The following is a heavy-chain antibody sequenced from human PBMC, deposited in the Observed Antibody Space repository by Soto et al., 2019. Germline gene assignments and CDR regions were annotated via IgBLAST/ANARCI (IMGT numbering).Heavy chain of an antibody. J-gene: IGHJ4*02. CDR2: ISHSGSP. V-gene: IGHV4-30-2*01. CDR1: GGSISSGGYS. Sequence: QLQLQESGSGLVKPSQTLSLTCAVSGGSISSGGYSWSWIRQPPGKGLECIGYISHSGSPYYNPSRRSRVTISVDRSKTQFSLQLSSVTAADTAVYYCARGAAMVDYWGQGTLVTVSS. CDR3: ARGAAMVDY. D-gene: IGHD6-25*01.